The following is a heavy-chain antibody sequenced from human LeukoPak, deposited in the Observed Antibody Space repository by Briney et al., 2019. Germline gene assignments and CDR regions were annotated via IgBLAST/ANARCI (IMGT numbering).Heavy chain of an antibody. CDR1: GFTISSYW. CDR2: IKQDGSEK. D-gene: IGHD2-15*01. CDR3: ARRCGGSCGAFDI. J-gene: IGHJ3*02. Sequence: GGSLRLSCAASGFTISSYWMSWVRQAPGKGLEWVANIKQDGSEKYYVDSVKGRFTISRDNAKNSLYLQMNSLRAEDTAVYYCARRCGGSCGAFDIWGQGTMVTVSS. V-gene: IGHV3-7*03.